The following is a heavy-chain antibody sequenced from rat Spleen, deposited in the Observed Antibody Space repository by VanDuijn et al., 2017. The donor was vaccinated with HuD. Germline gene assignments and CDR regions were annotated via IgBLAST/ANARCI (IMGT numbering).Heavy chain of an antibody. CDR2: ISYDGSST. CDR3: ARRITMFDY. Sequence: EVQLVESGGGLVQPGRSLKLSCAASGFTFSNNGMAWVRQVPKKGLEWVATISYDGSSTYYRDSVKGRFTISRDNAKSTLYLQMDSLRSEDTATYYCARRITMFDYWGQGVMVTVSS. J-gene: IGHJ2*01. D-gene: IGHD1-12*01. CDR1: GFTFSNNG. V-gene: IGHV5-29*01.